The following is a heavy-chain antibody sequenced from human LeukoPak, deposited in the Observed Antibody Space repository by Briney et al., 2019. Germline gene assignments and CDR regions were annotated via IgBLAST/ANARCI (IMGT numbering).Heavy chain of an antibody. CDR2: IYHSGST. CDR3: ASQGYSYGFYYFDY. D-gene: IGHD5-18*01. J-gene: IGHJ4*02. Sequence: PSETLSLTCTVSGGSISSGGYSWSWIRQPPGKGLEWIGYIYHSGSTYYNPSLKSRVTISVDRSKNQFSLKLSSVTAADTAVYYCASQGYSYGFYYFDYWGQGTLVTVSS. V-gene: IGHV4-30-2*01. CDR1: GGSISSGGYS.